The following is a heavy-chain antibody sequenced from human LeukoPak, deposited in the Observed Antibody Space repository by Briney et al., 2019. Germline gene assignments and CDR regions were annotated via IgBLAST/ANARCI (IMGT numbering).Heavy chain of an antibody. CDR1: GFTFSSYS. V-gene: IGHV3-21*01. CDR2: IGSGGNFI. D-gene: IGHD3-9*01. J-gene: IGHJ3*02. Sequence: GGSLRLSCAASGFTFSSYSMNWVRQAPGRGLEWVPSIGSGGNFIYYADSVKGRFTISRDNAKNSLYLQMNSLRAEDTAVYYCARERYSTIQNDGLDMWGQGTMVTVSS. CDR3: ARERYSTIQNDGLDM.